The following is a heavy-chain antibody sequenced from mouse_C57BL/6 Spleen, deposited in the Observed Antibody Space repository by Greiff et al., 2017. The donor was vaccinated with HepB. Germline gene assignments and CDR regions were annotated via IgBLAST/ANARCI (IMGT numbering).Heavy chain of an antibody. CDR3: HYYGSSYEFAY. D-gene: IGHD1-1*01. J-gene: IGHJ3*01. CDR2: IYTRSGNT. Sequence: QVQQQSGAELARPGASVKLSCKASGYTFTSYGISWVKQRTGQGLEWIGEIYTRSGNTYYNEKFKCKATLTADKSSSTAYMELRSLTSEDSAVYFCHYYGSSYEFAYWGQGTLVTVSA. V-gene: IGHV1-81*01. CDR1: GYTFTSYG.